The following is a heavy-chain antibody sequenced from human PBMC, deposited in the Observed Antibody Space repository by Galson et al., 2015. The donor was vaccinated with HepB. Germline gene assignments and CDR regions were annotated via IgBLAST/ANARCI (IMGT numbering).Heavy chain of an antibody. J-gene: IGHJ4*02. D-gene: IGHD3-10*01. V-gene: IGHV4-39*01. CDR2: IYYSGST. CDR1: GGSISSSSYY. CDR3: AIRITMVRGVDFDY. Sequence: SETLSLTCTVSGGSISSSSYYWGWIRQPPGKGLEWIGSIYYSGSTYYNPSLKSRVTISVDTSKNQFSLKLSSVTAADTAVYYCAIRITMVRGVDFDYWGQGTLVTVSS.